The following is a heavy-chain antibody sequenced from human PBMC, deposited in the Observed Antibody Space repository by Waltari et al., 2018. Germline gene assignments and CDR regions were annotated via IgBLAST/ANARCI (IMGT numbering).Heavy chain of an antibody. V-gene: IGHV3-23*01. Sequence: EVQLLESGGGLVQPGGSLRLSCAASGFTFSSYAMSWVRQAPGKGLEWVSAISGSGGSTYDAASVKGRFTSSRDNAKNSLYLQMNSLRAEDTAVYYCARGLGWQWLAHGWDYWGQGTLVTVSS. D-gene: IGHD6-19*01. CDR1: GFTFSSYA. J-gene: IGHJ4*02. CDR2: ISGSGGST. CDR3: ARGLGWQWLAHGWDY.